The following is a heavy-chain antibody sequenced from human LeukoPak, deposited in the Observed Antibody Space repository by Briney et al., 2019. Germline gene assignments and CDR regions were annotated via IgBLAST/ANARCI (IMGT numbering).Heavy chain of an antibody. D-gene: IGHD6-19*01. V-gene: IGHV1-69*05. Sequence: SVKVSXKASGGTFGSYAISWMRQAPGQGLEWMGRIIPIFGTANYAQKFQGRVTITTDESTSTAYMELSSLRSEDTAVYYCARDGYSSGWFDYWGQGTLVTVSS. CDR3: ARDGYSSGWFDY. CDR1: GGTFGSYA. CDR2: IIPIFGTA. J-gene: IGHJ5*01.